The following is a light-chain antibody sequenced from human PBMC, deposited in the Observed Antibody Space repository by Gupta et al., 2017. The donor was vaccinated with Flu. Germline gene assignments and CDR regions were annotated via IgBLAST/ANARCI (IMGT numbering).Light chain of an antibody. V-gene: IGKV2-28*01. CDR3: MQGAQAPLA. CDR2: FVS. CDR1: QSLLPSNGYNY. J-gene: IGKJ4*01. Sequence: VTPGQPAYISCRSSQSLLPSNGYNYLHWYLQRPGQSPRLLIYFVSKRASGVPDRFSGSGSGTDFTLKISRVEAEDVGLYFCMQGAQAPLAFGRGTKVKIK.